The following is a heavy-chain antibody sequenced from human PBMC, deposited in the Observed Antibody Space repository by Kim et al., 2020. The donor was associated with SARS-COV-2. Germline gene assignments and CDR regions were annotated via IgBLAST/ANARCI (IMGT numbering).Heavy chain of an antibody. J-gene: IGHJ4*02. CDR2: ISAYNGNT. Sequence: ASVKVSCKASGYTFTSYGISWVRQAPGQGLEWMGWISAYNGNTNYAQKLQGRVTMTTDTSTSTAYMELRSLRSDDTAVYYCARVRVYYYGSGSYYNAPAFDYWGQGTLVTVSS. D-gene: IGHD3-10*01. CDR1: GYTFTSYG. V-gene: IGHV1-18*01. CDR3: ARVRVYYYGSGSYYNAPAFDY.